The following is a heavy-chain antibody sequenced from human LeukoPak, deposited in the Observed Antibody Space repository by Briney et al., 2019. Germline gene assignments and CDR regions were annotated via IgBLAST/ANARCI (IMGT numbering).Heavy chain of an antibody. V-gene: IGHV3-23*01. CDR1: GFTFSSYG. Sequence: GGSLRLSCAASGFTFSSYGMSWVRQAPGKGLEWVSAIGGRDGSTYYADSVKARFTISRDNSKNTLYVQMNSLRAEDTAVYYCAKLESVGYFDYWGQGTLVTVSS. CDR3: AKLESVGYFDY. J-gene: IGHJ4*02. D-gene: IGHD1-1*01. CDR2: IGGRDGST.